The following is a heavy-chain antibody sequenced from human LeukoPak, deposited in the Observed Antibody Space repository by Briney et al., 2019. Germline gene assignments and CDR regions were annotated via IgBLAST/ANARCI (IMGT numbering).Heavy chain of an antibody. V-gene: IGHV4-30-2*05. D-gene: IGHD2-2*01. CDR3: ARGHCSSTSCYWAFDY. J-gene: IGHJ4*02. Sequence: SETLSLTCAVSGGSISSGHSSWNWFRQSPGKGLEWIGYIYHSGSTYYNPSLKSRVAISVDTSKNQFSLKLSSVTAADTAVYYCARGHCSSTSCYWAFDYWGQGTLVTVST. CDR2: IYHSGST. CDR1: GGSISSGHSS.